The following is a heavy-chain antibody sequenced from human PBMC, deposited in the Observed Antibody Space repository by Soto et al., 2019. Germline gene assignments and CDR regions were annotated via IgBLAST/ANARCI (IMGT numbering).Heavy chain of an antibody. D-gene: IGHD5-12*01. CDR1: GFTFTSSA. V-gene: IGHV1-58*01. CDR2: IVVGSGNT. J-gene: IGHJ4*02. CDR3: AAVYSGYDFVFDF. Sequence: SVKVSCKASGFTFTSSAVQWVRQARGQRLEWIGWIVVGSGNTNYAQKFQERVTITRDMSTSTAYMELSSLRSEDTAVYYCAAVYSGYDFVFDFWGQGTLVTVSS.